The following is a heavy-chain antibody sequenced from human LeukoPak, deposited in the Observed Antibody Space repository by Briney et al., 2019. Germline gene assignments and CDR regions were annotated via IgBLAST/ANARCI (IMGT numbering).Heavy chain of an antibody. CDR2: ISAYNGNT. J-gene: IGHJ4*02. V-gene: IGHV1-18*01. CDR1: GYTFTSYG. Sequence: ASVKVSCKASGYTFTSYGICWVRQAPGQGLEWMGWISAYNGNTNYAQKLQGRVTMTTDTSTSTAYMELRSLRSDDTAVYYCARLEIYYYDSSGYYCEDYWGQGTLVTVSS. CDR3: ARLEIYYYDSSGYYCEDY. D-gene: IGHD3-22*01.